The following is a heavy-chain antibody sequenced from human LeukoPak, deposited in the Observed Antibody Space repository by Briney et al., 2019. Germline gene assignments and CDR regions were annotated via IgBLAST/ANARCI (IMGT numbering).Heavy chain of an antibody. CDR2: ISSSGSTI. Sequence: PGGSLRLSSAASGFTFSIYEMNWVRPAPGKGLEWVSYISSSGSTIYYADSVKGRFTISRDNAKNSLYLQMKSLRAEDTAVYYCARGGTRNYDVLTGYYLITHYFDYWGQGTLVTVSS. D-gene: IGHD3-9*01. J-gene: IGHJ4*02. CDR3: ARGGTRNYDVLTGYYLITHYFDY. CDR1: GFTFSIYE. V-gene: IGHV3-48*03.